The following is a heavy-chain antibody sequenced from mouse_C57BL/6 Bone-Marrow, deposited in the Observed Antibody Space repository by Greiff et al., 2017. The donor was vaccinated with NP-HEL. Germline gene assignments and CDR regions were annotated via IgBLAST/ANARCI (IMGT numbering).Heavy chain of an antibody. J-gene: IGHJ1*03. D-gene: IGHD1-1*01. CDR1: GYAFSSSW. CDR3: ARKQFIRDWYFDV. CDR2: IYPGDGDT. Sequence: QVQLQQSGPELVKPGASVKISCKASGYAFSSSWMNWVKQRPGKGLEWIGRIYPGDGDTTYNGKFKGKATLTADKSSSTAYMQLSSLTSEDSAVYFCARKQFIRDWYFDVWGTGTTVTVSS. V-gene: IGHV1-82*01.